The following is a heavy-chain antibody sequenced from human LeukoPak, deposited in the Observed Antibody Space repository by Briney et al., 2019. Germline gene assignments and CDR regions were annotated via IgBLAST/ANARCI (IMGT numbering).Heavy chain of an antibody. Sequence: GGTLRLSCAASGFMSWVRQAPGKGLEWVSAISGNGDKTYFADSVKGRFTISRDKSKNTVYLQMNSLRAEDTAVYYCAKDVMVYAILSVQFDFWGQGTLVSVSS. V-gene: IGHV3-23*01. D-gene: IGHD2-8*01. J-gene: IGHJ4*02. CDR1: GF. CDR2: ISGNGDKT. CDR3: AKDVMVYAILSVQFDF.